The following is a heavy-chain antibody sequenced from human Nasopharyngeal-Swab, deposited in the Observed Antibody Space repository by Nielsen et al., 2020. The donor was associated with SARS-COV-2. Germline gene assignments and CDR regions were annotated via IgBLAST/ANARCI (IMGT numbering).Heavy chain of an antibody. J-gene: IGHJ6*03. Sequence: SETLSLTCTVSGGSISSSSYYWGWIRQPPGKGLEWIGRIYYSGSTYYNPSLKSRVTISVDTSKNQFSPKLSSVTAADTAVYYCARGLSGIVPAPILGLGPYYSYYYMDVWGKGTTVTVSS. CDR1: GGSISSSSYY. CDR3: ARGLSGIVPAPILGLGPYYSYYYMDV. V-gene: IGHV4-39*07. CDR2: IYYSGST. D-gene: IGHD2-2*01.